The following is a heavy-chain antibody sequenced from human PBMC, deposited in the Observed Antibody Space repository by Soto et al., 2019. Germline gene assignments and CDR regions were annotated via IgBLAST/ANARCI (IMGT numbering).Heavy chain of an antibody. J-gene: IGHJ4*02. V-gene: IGHV4-39*01. CDR2: IYYSGST. CDR1: GGSISSSSYY. D-gene: IGHD1-1*01. CDR3: ARWPQLEPRFDY. Sequence: SETLSLTCTVSGGSISSSSYYWGWIRQPPGKGLEWIGSIYYSGSTYYNPSLKSRVTISVDTSKNQFSLKLSSVTAADTAVYYCARWPQLEPRFDYWGQGTLVTVAS.